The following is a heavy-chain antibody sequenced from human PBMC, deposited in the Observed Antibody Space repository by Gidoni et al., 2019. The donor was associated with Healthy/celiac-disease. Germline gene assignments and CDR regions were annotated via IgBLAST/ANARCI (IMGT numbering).Heavy chain of an antibody. CDR1: GGSTSSSSYY. D-gene: IGHD6-19*01. V-gene: IGHV4-39*01. J-gene: IGHJ5*02. CDR2: IYYSGST. CDR3: ARHPIAVAGPRWFDP. Sequence: QLQLQESGPGLVKPSETLSLTCTVSGGSTSSSSYYWGWIRQPPGKGLEWIGSIYYSGSTYYNPSLKSRVTISVDTSKNQFSLKLSSVTAADTAVYYCARHPIAVAGPRWFDPWGQGTLVTVSS.